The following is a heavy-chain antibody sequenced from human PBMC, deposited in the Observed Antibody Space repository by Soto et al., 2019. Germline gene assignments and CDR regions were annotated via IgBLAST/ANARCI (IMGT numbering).Heavy chain of an antibody. J-gene: IGHJ5*02. V-gene: IGHV3-23*01. CDR2: IGGSGGVT. Sequence: GGSLRLSCAASGFTFSSYAMSWVRQAPGKGLEWVSSIGGSGGVTYYADSVKGRFTISRDNARNTLYLQMNTLRAEDTAVYYCAKDQGFDPRGQGTLVTVS. CDR3: AKDQGFDP. CDR1: GFTFSSYA.